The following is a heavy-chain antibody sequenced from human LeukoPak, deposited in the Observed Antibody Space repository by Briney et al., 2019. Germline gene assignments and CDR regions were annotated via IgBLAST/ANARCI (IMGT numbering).Heavy chain of an antibody. CDR2: INHTGST. Sequence: SETLSLTSAVYRGSFSGYYWSWIRQPPGKGLEGIGEINHTGSTGYNPSLKSRVIISVDKSKNQFSLKLTSVTAADTAVYYCARAEAGDCSSTTCYGFRWFDPWGQGTLVTVSS. J-gene: IGHJ5*02. D-gene: IGHD2-2*01. CDR1: RGSFSGYY. V-gene: IGHV4-34*01. CDR3: ARAEAGDCSSTTCYGFRWFDP.